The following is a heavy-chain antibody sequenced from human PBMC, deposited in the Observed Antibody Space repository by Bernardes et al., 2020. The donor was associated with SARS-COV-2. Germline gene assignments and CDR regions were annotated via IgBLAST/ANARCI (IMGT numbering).Heavy chain of an antibody. J-gene: IGHJ4*02. D-gene: IGHD2-21*02. Sequence: SVKVSCKGSGYTFTGYFMHWVRQAPGQRLEWMGWINPNTGGTNYAQKFQGRVTMTRDTSITTAYMELSRLGSDDTAIYYCARTRTTISTTGIPVDYWGRGTLVTVSS. CDR2: INPNTGGT. CDR1: GYTFTGYF. V-gene: IGHV1-2*02. CDR3: ARTRTTISTTGIPVDY.